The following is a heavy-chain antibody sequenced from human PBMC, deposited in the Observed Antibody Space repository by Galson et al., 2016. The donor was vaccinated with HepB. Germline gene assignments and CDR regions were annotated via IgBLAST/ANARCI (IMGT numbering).Heavy chain of an antibody. CDR2: IGLSDTTI. CDR3: ARTWYYRIVSGYYPYFDD. Sequence: SLRLSCAVSGFTFSDYYMTWIRQAPGKGLEWISYIGLSDTTIYYADSVKGRFTVSRDNANRSLYLQMNSLRAEDTAVYYCARTWYYRIVSGYYPYFDDWGQGTLVTVSP. J-gene: IGHJ4*02. D-gene: IGHD3-9*01. CDR1: GFTFSDYY. V-gene: IGHV3-11*01.